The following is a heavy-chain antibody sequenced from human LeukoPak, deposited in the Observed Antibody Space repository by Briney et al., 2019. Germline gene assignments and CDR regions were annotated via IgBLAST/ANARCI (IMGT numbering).Heavy chain of an antibody. Sequence: RWLRQPPGKGVEWVGYVYYNGKTYSNPSLEGRVTISVDTSKNQFSLKLSSVTAADTAVYCCARAYYYGSGSYRHFDYWGQGTLITVSS. CDR2: VYYNGKT. V-gene: IGHV4-30-4*01. D-gene: IGHD3-10*01. CDR3: ARAYYYGSGSYRHFDY. J-gene: IGHJ4*02.